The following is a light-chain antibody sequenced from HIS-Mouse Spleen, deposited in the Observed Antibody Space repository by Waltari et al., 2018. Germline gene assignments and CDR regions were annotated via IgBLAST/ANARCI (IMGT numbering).Light chain of an antibody. CDR2: EVS. CDR1: SSDVGGYNY. Sequence: QSALTQPPSASGSPGQSVTISCTGTSSDVGGYNYVSWYQQHPGKAPKLMIYEVSKRPSGLPGRVPGSKSGNPASLTVSGLQAEDEADYYCSSYAGSNNFVVFGGGTKLTVL. CDR3: SSYAGSNNFVV. V-gene: IGLV2-8*01. J-gene: IGLJ2*01.